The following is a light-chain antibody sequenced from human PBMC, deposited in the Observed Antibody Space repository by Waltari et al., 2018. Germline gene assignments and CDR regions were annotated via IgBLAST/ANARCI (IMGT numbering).Light chain of an antibody. V-gene: IGLV1-44*01. CDR2: SNH. CDR3: AAWDDSLNGPHVV. Sequence: QSVLTQPPSASGTPGQRVTISCSGSSSNIGSNTVNWYQQLPGTAPKLLIYSNHQRPSGLPDRFSGSKSGTSASLAISGLQSEDEADYYCAAWDDSLNGPHVVFGGGTKLTVL. J-gene: IGLJ2*01. CDR1: SSNIGSNT.